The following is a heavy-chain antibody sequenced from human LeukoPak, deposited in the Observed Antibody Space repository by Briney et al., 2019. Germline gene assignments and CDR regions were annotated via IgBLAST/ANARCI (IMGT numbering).Heavy chain of an antibody. D-gene: IGHD1-26*01. CDR1: GGSISSGDYY. CDR2: IYYSGST. Sequence: SETLSLTCTVSGGSISSGDYYWSWIRQPPGKGQEWIGYIYYSGSTYYTPSLKSRVTISVDTSKNQFSLKLSSVTAADTAVYYCARDQGGYSGSYYFDYWGQGTLVTVSS. CDR3: ARDQGGYSGSYYFDY. J-gene: IGHJ4*02. V-gene: IGHV4-30-4*08.